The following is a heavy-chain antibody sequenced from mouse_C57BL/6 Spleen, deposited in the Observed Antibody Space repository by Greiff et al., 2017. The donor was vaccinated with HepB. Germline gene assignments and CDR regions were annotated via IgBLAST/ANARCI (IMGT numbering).Heavy chain of an antibody. CDR2: IHPSDSDT. CDR3: ASPPMFAY. Sequence: QVHVQQSGAELVKPGASVKVSCKASGYTFTSYWMHWVKQRPGQGLEWIGRIHPSDSDTNYNQKFKGKATLTVDKSSSTAYMQLSSLTSEASAVFDCASPPMFAYWGQGTLVTVSA. V-gene: IGHV1-74*01. CDR1: GYTFTSYW. J-gene: IGHJ3*01.